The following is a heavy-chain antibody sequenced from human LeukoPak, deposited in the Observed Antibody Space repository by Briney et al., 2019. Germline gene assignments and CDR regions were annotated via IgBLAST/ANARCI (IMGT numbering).Heavy chain of an antibody. Sequence: GRSLRLSCAASGFSFSGYGMHWVRQAPGKGLEWVAVIWYDGSDEYYADSVKGRFTISRDNSKNTLYLHMNSLRAEDTAVYYCTREEKSFDYWGQGTLVTVSS. J-gene: IGHJ4*02. CDR1: GFSFSGYG. V-gene: IGHV3-33*01. CDR2: IWYDGSDE. CDR3: TREEKSFDY.